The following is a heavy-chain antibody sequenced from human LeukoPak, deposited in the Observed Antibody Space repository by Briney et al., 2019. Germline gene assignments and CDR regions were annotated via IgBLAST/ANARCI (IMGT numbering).Heavy chain of an antibody. J-gene: IGHJ6*03. CDR3: ARGARLSYYYYYMDV. CDR1: GGTFSSYA. D-gene: IGHD4/OR15-4a*01. V-gene: IGHV1-69*13. CDR2: IIPIFGTA. Sequence: ASVKVSCKASGGTFSSYAISWVRQAPGQGLEWMGGIIPIFGTANYAQKFQGRVTITADESTSTAYMELSSLRSEDTAVYYCARGARLSYYYYYMDVWGKGTTVTVSS.